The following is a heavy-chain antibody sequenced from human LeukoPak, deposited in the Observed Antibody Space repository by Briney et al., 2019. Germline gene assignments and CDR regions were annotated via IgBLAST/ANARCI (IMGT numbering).Heavy chain of an antibody. CDR2: IYTSGST. V-gene: IGHV4-61*02. J-gene: IGHJ4*02. Sequence: SETLSLTCTVSGGSISSGSYYWSWIRQPAGKGLEWIGRIYTSGSTNYNPSLKSRVTISVDTSKNQFSLKLSSVTAADTAVYYCARELGSFDYWGQGTLVTVSS. CDR3: ARELGSFDY. CDR1: GGSISSGSYY.